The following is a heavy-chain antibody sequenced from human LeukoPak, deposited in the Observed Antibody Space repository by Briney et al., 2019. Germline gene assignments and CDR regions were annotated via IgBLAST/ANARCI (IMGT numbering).Heavy chain of an antibody. V-gene: IGHV3-11*03. Sequence: PGGSLRLSCAASGFTFSDYHMSWIRQAPGKGLEWVSYISSSSSYTNYADSVKGRFTISRDNAKNSLYLQMNSLRAEDTAVYYCARRYGDYGIVDGAFDIWGQGTMVTVSS. CDR2: ISSSSSYT. CDR1: GFTFSDYH. D-gene: IGHD4-17*01. CDR3: ARRYGDYGIVDGAFDI. J-gene: IGHJ3*02.